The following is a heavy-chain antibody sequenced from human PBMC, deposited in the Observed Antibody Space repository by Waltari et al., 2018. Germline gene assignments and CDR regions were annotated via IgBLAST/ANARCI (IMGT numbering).Heavy chain of an antibody. CDR2: INHSGST. J-gene: IGHJ6*02. V-gene: IGHV4-34*01. CDR1: GGSFSGYY. Sequence: QVQLQQWGAGLLKPSETLSLTCAVYGGSFSGYYWSWTRQPPGKGLEWIGEINHSGSTYYNPSLKSRVTISVDTSKNQFSLKLISVTAADTAVYYCARLAWLGYGMDVWGQGTTVTVSS. CDR3: ARLAWLGYGMDV. D-gene: IGHD3-22*01.